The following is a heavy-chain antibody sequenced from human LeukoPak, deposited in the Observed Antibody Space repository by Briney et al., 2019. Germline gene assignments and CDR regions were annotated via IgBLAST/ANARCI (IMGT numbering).Heavy chain of an antibody. J-gene: IGHJ4*02. Sequence: PGGSLRLSCAASGFTFSSYSMNWVRQAPGKGLEWVSSISSSSSYIYYADSVKGRFTISRDNAKNSLYLQMNSLRAEDTAVYYCAKVSRYCSSTSCPPDPFDYWGQGTLVTVSS. V-gene: IGHV3-21*01. CDR3: AKVSRYCSSTSCPPDPFDY. CDR2: ISSSSSYI. D-gene: IGHD2-2*01. CDR1: GFTFSSYS.